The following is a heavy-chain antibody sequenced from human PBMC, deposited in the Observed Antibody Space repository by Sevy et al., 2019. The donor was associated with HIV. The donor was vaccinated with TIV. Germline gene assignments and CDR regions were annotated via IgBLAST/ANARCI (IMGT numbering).Heavy chain of an antibody. CDR2: IKQDGSEK. CDR1: GFTFSSYW. D-gene: IGHD6-19*01. CDR3: ARDSSRGWSYENY. Sequence: GGSLRLSCAASGFTFSSYWMSWVRQAPGKGLEWVANIKQDGSEKYYVDSVKGRFTISRDNAKNSLYLQMNSLGAEDTAVYYCARDSSRGWSYENYWGQGTLVTVSS. J-gene: IGHJ4*02. V-gene: IGHV3-7*01.